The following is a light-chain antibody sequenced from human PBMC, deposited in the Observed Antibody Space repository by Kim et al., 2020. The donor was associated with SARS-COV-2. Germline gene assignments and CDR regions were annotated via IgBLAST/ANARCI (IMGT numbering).Light chain of an antibody. CDR1: QSLLHNNAYNF. J-gene: IGKJ2*03. Sequence: EPASISCRSSQSLLHNNAYNFLEWYLQKPGQSPQLLMFLASNRASGVPDRFSGSGSGTDFPPKISTVEAVAVGIYYCMQALQTPPSFGHGTKLAI. V-gene: IGKV2-28*01. CDR3: MQALQTPPS. CDR2: LAS.